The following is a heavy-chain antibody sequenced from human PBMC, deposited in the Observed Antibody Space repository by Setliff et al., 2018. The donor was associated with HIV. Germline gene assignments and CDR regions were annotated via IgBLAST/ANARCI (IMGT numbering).Heavy chain of an antibody. Sequence: GASVKVSCKASGDTFSSYTLSWARQAPGQSLEWMGRIIPTLNVANDAPKFQGRVTITADKSTSTVYMELSSLTSEDTAMYYCARDRGPNNSFWRGTKKTHAFDLWGQGTMVTVSS. V-gene: IGHV1-69*04. J-gene: IGHJ3*01. CDR1: GDTFSSYT. CDR3: ARDRGPNNSFWRGTKKTHAFDL. D-gene: IGHD3-3*01. CDR2: IIPTLNVA.